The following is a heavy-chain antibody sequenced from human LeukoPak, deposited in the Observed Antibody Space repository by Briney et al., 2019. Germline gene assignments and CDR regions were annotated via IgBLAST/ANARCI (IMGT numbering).Heavy chain of an antibody. CDR2: IYYSGST. V-gene: IGHV4-59*08. J-gene: IGHJ3*02. CDR3: ARADSNLRDAFDI. D-gene: IGHD4-4*01. CDR1: GGSFSGYY. Sequence: SETLSLTCAVYGGSFSGYYWSWIRQPPGKGLEWIGYIYYSGSTNYIPSLKSRVTISVDTSKNQFSLKLSSVTAADTAVYYCARADSNLRDAFDIWGQGTMVSVSS.